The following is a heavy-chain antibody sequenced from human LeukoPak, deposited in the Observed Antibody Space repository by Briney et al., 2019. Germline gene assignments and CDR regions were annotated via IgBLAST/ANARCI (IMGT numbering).Heavy chain of an antibody. D-gene: IGHD3-10*01. Sequence: GESLKISCKGSGYSFTSYWIGWVRQMPGKGLEWMGIIYPGDSDTRYSPSFQGQVTISADKSISTAYLQWSSPKASDTAMYYCARPSYYYDSGRDGMDVWGQGTTVTVSS. CDR2: IYPGDSDT. CDR3: ARPSYYYDSGRDGMDV. V-gene: IGHV5-51*01. CDR1: GYSFTSYW. J-gene: IGHJ6*02.